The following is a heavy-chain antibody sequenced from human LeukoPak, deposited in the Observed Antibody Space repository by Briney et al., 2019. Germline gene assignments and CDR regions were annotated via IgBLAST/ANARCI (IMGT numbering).Heavy chain of an antibody. D-gene: IGHD3-3*01. V-gene: IGHV3-30-3*01. Sequence: GRSLRLSCAASGFTFSSYAMHWVRQAPGKGLEWVAVISYDGSNKYYADSVKGRFTISRDNSKNTLYLQMNSLRAEDTAVYYCARDLAIYYDFWSGPRGYYGMDVWGQGTTVTVSS. J-gene: IGHJ6*02. CDR2: ISYDGSNK. CDR3: ARDLAIYYDFWSGPRGYYGMDV. CDR1: GFTFSSYA.